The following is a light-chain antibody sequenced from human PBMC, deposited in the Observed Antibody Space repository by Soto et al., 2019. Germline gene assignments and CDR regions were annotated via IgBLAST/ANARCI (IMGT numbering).Light chain of an antibody. CDR2: GAS. V-gene: IGKV3-15*01. CDR3: QQYNNGGT. J-gene: IGKJ2*01. Sequence: EILMTQSPATLSVSPGERATLSCRASQSVDGNLAWYQQKPGQAPRLLIYGASTRATGISARFSGSGSGTGIXLNIRSLQSQDFEVDYCQQYNNGGTFGHGTKVDIK. CDR1: QSVDGN.